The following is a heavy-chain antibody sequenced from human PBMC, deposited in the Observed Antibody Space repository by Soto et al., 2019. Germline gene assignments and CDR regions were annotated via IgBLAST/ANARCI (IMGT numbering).Heavy chain of an antibody. CDR3: AKGERIVVVSWFDP. CDR2: ISGSGGST. V-gene: IGHV3-23*01. Sequence: VQLLESGGGLVQPGGSLRLSCAASGFTFSSYAMSWVRQAPGKGLEWVSAISGSGGSTYYADSVKGRFTISRDNSKNTLDRQMNSLRAEDTAVYYCAKGERIVVVSWFDPWGQGTLVTVSS. CDR1: GFTFSSYA. J-gene: IGHJ5*02. D-gene: IGHD2-2*01.